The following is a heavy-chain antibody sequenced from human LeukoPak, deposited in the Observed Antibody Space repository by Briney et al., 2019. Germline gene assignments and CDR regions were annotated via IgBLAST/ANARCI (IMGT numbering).Heavy chain of an antibody. J-gene: IGHJ6*03. CDR3: AGSRAAATGYFYSYYMDV. CDR2: IRNKANSHAT. V-gene: IGHV3-73*01. CDR1: GFTFSGSA. Sequence: GGSLRLSCAASGFTFSGSAMHWVRQASGKGLEWVGHIRNKANSHATAYAASVKGRFTISRDDSKNTAYLQMNRLKTEDTAVYYCAGSRAAATGYFYSYYMDVWGKGTTVTVSS. D-gene: IGHD6-13*01.